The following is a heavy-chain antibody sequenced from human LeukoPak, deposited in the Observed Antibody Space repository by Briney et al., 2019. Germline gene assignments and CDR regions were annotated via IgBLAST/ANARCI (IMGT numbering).Heavy chain of an antibody. Sequence: PSEALSLTCTVSGGSISNHYWSWIRQPPGKRLEWIGYILYSGSTNYNPSLKSRVAISVDMSKTQFSLKLSSVTAADTAVYYCATNAGPAALDAVDIWGQETMVTVSS. V-gene: IGHV4-59*08. D-gene: IGHD2-2*01. CDR2: ILYSGST. J-gene: IGHJ3*02. CDR1: GGSISNHY. CDR3: ATNAGPAALDAVDI.